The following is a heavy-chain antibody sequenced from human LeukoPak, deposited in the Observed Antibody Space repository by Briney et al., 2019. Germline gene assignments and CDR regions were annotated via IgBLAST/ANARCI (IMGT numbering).Heavy chain of an antibody. J-gene: IGHJ4*02. CDR2: IYYSGST. V-gene: IGHV4-59*01. D-gene: IGHD3-10*01. Sequence: PSETLSLTCTVSGGSISSYYWSWIRQPPGKGLEWIGYIYYSGSTNYNPSLKSRVTISVDTSKNQFSLKLSSVTAADTAVYYCAXXAYYGSETFDYWGQGTPVTVSS. CDR1: GGSISSYY. CDR3: AXXAYYGSETFDY.